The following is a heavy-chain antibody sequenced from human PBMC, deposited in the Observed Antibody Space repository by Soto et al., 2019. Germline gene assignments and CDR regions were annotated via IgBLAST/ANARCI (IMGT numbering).Heavy chain of an antibody. CDR2: INHSGST. CDR3: ARVGSSWHRGYYYYGMDV. D-gene: IGHD6-13*01. V-gene: IGHV4-34*01. J-gene: IGHJ6*02. CDR1: GGSFSGYY. Sequence: SETLSLTCAVYGGSFSGYYWSWIRQPPGKGLEWIGEINHSGSTNYNPSLKSRVTISVDTSKNQFSLKLSSVTAADTAVYYCARVGSSWHRGYYYYGMDVWGQGTTVTVSS.